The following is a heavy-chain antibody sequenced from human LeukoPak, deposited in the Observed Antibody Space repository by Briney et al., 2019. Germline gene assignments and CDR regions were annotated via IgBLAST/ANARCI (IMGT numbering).Heavy chain of an antibody. CDR1: GGSIRSYY. CDR3: ARQGAGVPFDY. D-gene: IGHD3-10*01. J-gene: IGHJ4*02. CDR2: IYLSGST. V-gene: IGHV4-59*08. Sequence: SRTLSLTCTVSGGSIRSYYWSWIRHPPPKELEWIGYIYLSGSTHYTPSLKSRGTISVDTPKNHFSLNLSSVTAADTAVYYCARQGAGVPFDYWGRGTLVTVSS.